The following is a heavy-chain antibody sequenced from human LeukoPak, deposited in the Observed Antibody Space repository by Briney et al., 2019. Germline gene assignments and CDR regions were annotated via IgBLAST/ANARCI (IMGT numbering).Heavy chain of an antibody. D-gene: IGHD6-19*01. J-gene: IGHJ4*02. Sequence: GGSLRLSCAASGFTFSSYAMSWVRQAPGKGLEWLSIISGSGDITYYADSVKGRFTISRDNSKNTLYLQMNSLRAADTAVYYCARGYSSGRYADYWGQGTLVTVSS. V-gene: IGHV3-23*01. CDR1: GFTFSSYA. CDR2: ISGSGDIT. CDR3: ARGYSSGRYADY.